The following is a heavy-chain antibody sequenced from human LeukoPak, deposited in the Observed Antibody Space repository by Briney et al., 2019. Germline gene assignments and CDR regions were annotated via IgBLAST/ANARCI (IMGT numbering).Heavy chain of an antibody. D-gene: IGHD1-26*01. CDR2: INPNSGGT. Sequence: ASVKVSCKASGYTFTVYYMHWVRQAPGQGREWMGWINPNSGGTNYAQRFQGRVTMTRDTSISTAYMELSRLRSDDTAVYYCAREWAYYYYMDVWGKGTTVTVSS. CDR1: GYTFTVYY. V-gene: IGHV1-2*02. J-gene: IGHJ6*03. CDR3: AREWAYYYYMDV.